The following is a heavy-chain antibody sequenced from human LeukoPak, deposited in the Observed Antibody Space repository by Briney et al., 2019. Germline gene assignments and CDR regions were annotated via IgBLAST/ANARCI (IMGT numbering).Heavy chain of an antibody. D-gene: IGHD2-8*02. V-gene: IGHV3-23*01. J-gene: IGHJ4*02. CDR1: GFTFTTYW. CDR3: ATYRQVLLPFES. CDR2: IFPSGGEI. Sequence: GGSLRLSCAASGFTFTTYWMIWVRQPPGKGLEWVSSIFPSGGEIHYADSVRGRFTISRDNSKSTLSLQMNSLRAEDTAIYYCATYRQVLLPFESWGQGTLVTVSS.